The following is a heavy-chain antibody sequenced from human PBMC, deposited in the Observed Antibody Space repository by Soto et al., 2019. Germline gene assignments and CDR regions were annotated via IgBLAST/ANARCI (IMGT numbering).Heavy chain of an antibody. CDR2: IIPILGIA. V-gene: IGHV1-69*04. CDR3: ARESDYGDVTPIYYFDF. J-gene: IGHJ4*02. CDR1: GVTFSSYT. D-gene: IGHD4-17*01. Sequence: GASVKVSCKASGVTFSSYTISWVRQAPGQGLEWMGRIIPILGIANYAQKFQGRVTITADKSTSTAYMELSSLRSEDTAVYYCARESDYGDVTPIYYFDFWGQGTLGTVSS.